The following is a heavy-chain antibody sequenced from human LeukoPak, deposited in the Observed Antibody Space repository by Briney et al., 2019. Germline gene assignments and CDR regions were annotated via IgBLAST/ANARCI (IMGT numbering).Heavy chain of an antibody. J-gene: IGHJ4*02. CDR2: TYGTNK. CDR1: GVTFTIHA. CDR3: AKDLIAGPPDYFDY. V-gene: IGHV3-30-3*01. Sequence: GRSLRLSCAASGVTFTIHAVHWVRQAPGKGVERVAVTYGTNKLYSNSVRGRFTISGDTSKNTIYLQMNSLRPEDTAMYYCAKDLIAGPPDYFDYWGQGTLVSVSS. D-gene: IGHD2-21*01.